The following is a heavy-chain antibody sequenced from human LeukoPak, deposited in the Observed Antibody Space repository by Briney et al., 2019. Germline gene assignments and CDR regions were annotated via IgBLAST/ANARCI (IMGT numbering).Heavy chain of an antibody. D-gene: IGHD5-12*01. CDR2: ISGSSNDK. CDR3: VRAEGSSGSSEYFQH. J-gene: IGHJ1*01. Sequence: GGSLRLSCLASGFTFSRYSMKWVRQAPGKELEWVSSISGSSNDKHYIDSVKGRFTISRDNAKNSLFLQMNSLRAEDTAVYYCVRAEGSSGSSEYFQHWGQGTLVTVSS. CDR1: GFTFSRYS. V-gene: IGHV3-21*01.